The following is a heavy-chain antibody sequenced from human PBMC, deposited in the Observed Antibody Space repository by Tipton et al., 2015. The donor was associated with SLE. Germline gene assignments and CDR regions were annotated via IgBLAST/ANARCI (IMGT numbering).Heavy chain of an antibody. CDR3: AREPMIQFTSGWGPFYFDS. J-gene: IGHJ4*02. CDR2: IKEDGSKS. V-gene: IGHV3-7*01. D-gene: IGHD6-19*01. CDR1: GFTFSHYW. Sequence: SLRLSCAASGFTFSHYWMTWVRQAPGRGLEWVANIKEDGSKSYFVESVKGRFTISRDNAKNSLYLQMNSLRDEDTAVYYCAREPMIQFTSGWGPFYFDSWGQGTLVAVSS.